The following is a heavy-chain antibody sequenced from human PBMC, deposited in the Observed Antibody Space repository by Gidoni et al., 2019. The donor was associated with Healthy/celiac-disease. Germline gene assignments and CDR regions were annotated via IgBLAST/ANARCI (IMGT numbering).Heavy chain of an antibody. Sequence: QVQLQESGPGLVKPSETLSLTCTASGGSISSYYWSWIRQPPGKGLEWIGYIYYSGSTNYNPSLKSRVTISVDTSKNQFSLKLSSVTAADTAVYYCARVYSSGWYYFDYWGQGTLVTVSS. CDR3: ARVYSSGWYYFDY. CDR2: IYYSGST. J-gene: IGHJ4*02. V-gene: IGHV4-59*01. D-gene: IGHD6-19*01. CDR1: GGSISSYY.